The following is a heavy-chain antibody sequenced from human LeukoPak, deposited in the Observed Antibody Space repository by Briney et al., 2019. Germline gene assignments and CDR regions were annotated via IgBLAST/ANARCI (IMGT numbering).Heavy chain of an antibody. CDR1: GFTVSSNY. CDR2: IYSGGST. V-gene: IGHV3-53*01. Sequence: PGGSLRLSCAASGFTVSSNYMSWVRQAPGKGLEWVSVIYSGGSTYYADSVKGRFTISRDNSKNTLYLQMHSLRADDTAVYYCAKVHGTLTVESPFDYWGQGTLVTVSS. D-gene: IGHD4-23*01. J-gene: IGHJ4*02. CDR3: AKVHGTLTVESPFDY.